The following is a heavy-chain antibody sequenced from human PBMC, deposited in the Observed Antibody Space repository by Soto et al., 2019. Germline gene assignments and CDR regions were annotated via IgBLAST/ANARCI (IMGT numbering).Heavy chain of an antibody. CDR1: GYTFTSYG. CDR2: ISAHNGNT. CDR3: GRGRYGDY. D-gene: IGHD1-1*01. J-gene: IGHJ4*02. Sequence: QVHLVQSGAEVKKPGASVKVSCKASGYTFTSYGITWVRQAPGQGLEWMGWISAHNGNTDYAQKLQGRVIVTRDTSTSTAYMELRSLISDDTAVYYCGRGRYGDYWGQGALVTVSS. V-gene: IGHV1-18*01.